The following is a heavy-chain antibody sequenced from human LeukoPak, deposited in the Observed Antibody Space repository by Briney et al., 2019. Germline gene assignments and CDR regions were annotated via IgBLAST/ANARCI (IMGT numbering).Heavy chain of an antibody. CDR2: IFYSGST. Sequence: SETLSLTCTVSGGSISSSTYYWAWTRQPPGKGLEWIGNIFYSGSTYYNPSLKSRVTISVDTSKNQFSLKLSSVTAADTAVYYCARVSSSWPHYYFDYWGQGTLVTVSS. J-gene: IGHJ4*02. CDR1: GGSISSSTYY. V-gene: IGHV4-39*07. D-gene: IGHD6-13*01. CDR3: ARVSSSWPHYYFDY.